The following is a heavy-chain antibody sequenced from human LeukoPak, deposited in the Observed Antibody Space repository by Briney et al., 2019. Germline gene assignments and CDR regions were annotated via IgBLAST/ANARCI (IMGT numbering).Heavy chain of an antibody. J-gene: IGHJ5*02. D-gene: IGHD1-14*01. CDR1: GYPFTTWE. CDR2: VHPNGGNT. Sequence: ASVKVSCKTPGYPFTTWEINWVRQATGQGLEWMGWVHPNGGNTAYAQKFQGRVTMTRDTSISTAYMELSGLTSDDTAVYFCARGPRNDPWGQGTLVTVSS. CDR3: ARGPRNDP. V-gene: IGHV1-8*01.